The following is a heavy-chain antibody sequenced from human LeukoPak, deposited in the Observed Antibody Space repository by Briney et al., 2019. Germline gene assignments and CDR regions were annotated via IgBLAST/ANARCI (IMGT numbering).Heavy chain of an antibody. D-gene: IGHD2-2*01. J-gene: IGHJ4*02. Sequence: SETLSLTCTVSGGSISSYYWSWIRQPPGKGLEWVGYIYYGGSTNYNPSLKSRVTISVDTSKNQFSLKLSSVTAADTAVYYCARGYCSSTSCSYPFDYWGQGTLVTVSS. V-gene: IGHV4-59*01. CDR2: IYYGGST. CDR3: ARGYCSSTSCSYPFDY. CDR1: GGSISSYY.